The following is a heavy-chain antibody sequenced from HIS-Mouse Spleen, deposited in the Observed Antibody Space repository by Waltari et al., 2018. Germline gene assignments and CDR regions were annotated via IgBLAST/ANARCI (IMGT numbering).Heavy chain of an antibody. D-gene: IGHD6-13*01. V-gene: IGHV4-39*07. CDR1: GGSISSSTYY. J-gene: IGHJ2*01. CDR3: AREIPYSSSWYDWYFDL. CDR2: IYYSGST. Sequence: QLQLQESGPGLVKPSGSLSLPCPVAGGSISSSTYYCVWIRQPPGNGLEWLGSIYYSGSTYYNPSLKSRVTISVDTSKNQFSLKLSSVTAADTAVYYCAREIPYSSSWYDWYFDLWGRGTLVTVSS.